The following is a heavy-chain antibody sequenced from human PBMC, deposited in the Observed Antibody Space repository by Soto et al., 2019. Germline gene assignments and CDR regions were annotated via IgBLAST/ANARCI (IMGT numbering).Heavy chain of an antibody. D-gene: IGHD6-25*01. J-gene: IGHJ4*02. CDR1: GGSFSCYY. CDR2: INQSGSS. V-gene: IGHV4-34*01. Sequence: SETLSLTCAVYGGSFSCYYWIWIRQPPGKGLEWIGEINQSGSSNYNPSLKSRVTISVDTSKNQFSLKLSSVTAADTAVYYCARAPPSRVRPFDYWGQGTLVTVSS. CDR3: ARAPPSRVRPFDY.